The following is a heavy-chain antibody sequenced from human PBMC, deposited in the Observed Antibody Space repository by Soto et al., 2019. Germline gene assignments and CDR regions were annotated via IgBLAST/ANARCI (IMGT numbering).Heavy chain of an antibody. J-gene: IGHJ3*02. D-gene: IGHD4-17*01. Sequence: EVQLVASGGVLVKPGESLRLSCAGSGLSFSDVKMTWVRQLPGKGLEWVGRIQTKTGGGTADYPAAVRGRFTISRDDSKNPLYLNLNGLKPEDTAVYYFPPDYGWAFQIGGKGKPVTVSS. CDR2: IQTKTGGGTA. V-gene: IGHV3-15*01. CDR3: PPDYGWAFQI. CDR1: GLSFSDVK.